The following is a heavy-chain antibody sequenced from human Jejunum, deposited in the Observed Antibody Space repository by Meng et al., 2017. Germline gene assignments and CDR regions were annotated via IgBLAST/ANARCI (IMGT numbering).Heavy chain of an antibody. V-gene: IGHV3-74*01. Sequence: GGSLRLSCEASAFFFSGYWMHWVRQGPGRGLIWVARITNDGSATDYADSVKGRFTISRDNAKNPLYLRMNSLRAEDTAVYYCARDVGWHQLDHWGQGTMVTVSS. CDR1: AFFFSGYW. J-gene: IGHJ4*02. CDR2: ITNDGSAT. D-gene: IGHD1-1*01. CDR3: ARDVGWHQLDH.